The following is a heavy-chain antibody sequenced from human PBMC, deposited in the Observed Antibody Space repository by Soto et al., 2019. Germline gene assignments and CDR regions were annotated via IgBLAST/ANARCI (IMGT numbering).Heavy chain of an antibody. CDR2: IYYSGST. CDR3: AREGSFYYANGVYYSRLAL. Sequence: PSETLSLTCTVSGGSISSGDYYCSWIRQHPGKGLEWIGYIYYSGSTYYNPSLKSRVTISVDTSKNQFSLKLRSVTAADTAVYYCAREGSFYYANGVYYSRLALWGQGTTVTVS. D-gene: IGHD2-8*01. J-gene: IGHJ6*02. V-gene: IGHV4-31*03. CDR1: GGSISSGDYY.